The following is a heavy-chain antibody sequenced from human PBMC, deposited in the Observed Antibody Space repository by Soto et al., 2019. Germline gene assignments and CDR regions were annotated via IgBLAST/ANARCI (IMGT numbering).Heavy chain of an antibody. V-gene: IGHV1-46*01. CDR3: ARADYYDGSGFYYDC. D-gene: IGHD3-22*01. CDR1: GYIFTNHY. CDR2: INPSGGST. Sequence: ASVKVSCKASGYIFTNHYIHWVRQAPGQGLEWMGIINPSGGSTNYLQKFQGRITMTRDTSTSTVYMELSSLRSEDTAVYFCARADYYDGSGFYYDCRGQGTLVTVSS. J-gene: IGHJ4*02.